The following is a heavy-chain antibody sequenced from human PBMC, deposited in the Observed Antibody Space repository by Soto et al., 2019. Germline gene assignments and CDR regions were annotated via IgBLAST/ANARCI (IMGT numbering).Heavy chain of an antibody. V-gene: IGHV3-23*01. CDR1: GFTFSSYA. D-gene: IGHD6-19*01. J-gene: IGHJ1*01. CDR2: ISGSGGST. CDR3: AKDLAALIAVAGTLYFQH. Sequence: GGSLRLSCAASGFTFSSYAMSWVRQAPGKGLEWVSAISGSGGSTYYADSVKGRFTISRDNSKNTLYLQMNSLRAEDTAVYYCAKDLAALIAVAGTLYFQHWGQGTLVTVSS.